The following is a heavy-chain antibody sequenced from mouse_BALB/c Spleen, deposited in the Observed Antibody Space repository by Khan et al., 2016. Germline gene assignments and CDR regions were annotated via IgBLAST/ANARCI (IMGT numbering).Heavy chain of an antibody. CDR2: INTETGEP. Sequence: QFQLVQSGPELKKPGETVKISCKASGYTFTDYSMHWVKQAPGKGLKWMGWINTETGEPTYADDFKGRFAFSLETSASTAYLQINNLKNEDTATYFCARYGNAWFAYWGQGTLVTVSA. V-gene: IGHV9-2-1*01. CDR3: ARYGNAWFAY. CDR1: GYTFTDYS. D-gene: IGHD2-1*01. J-gene: IGHJ3*01.